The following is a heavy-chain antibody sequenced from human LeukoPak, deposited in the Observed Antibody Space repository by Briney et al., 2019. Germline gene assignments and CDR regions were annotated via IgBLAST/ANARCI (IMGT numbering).Heavy chain of an antibody. CDR1: GYTFTGYY. CDR3: ARDLIAAASTIFGYFDY. J-gene: IGHJ4*02. V-gene: IGHV1-46*01. Sequence: ASVKVSCKASGYTFTGYYVHWVRQAPGQGLEWMGIINPSGGSTSYAQKFQGRVTMTRDMSTSTVYMELSSLRSEDTAVYYCARDLIAAASTIFGYFDYWGQGTLVTVSS. D-gene: IGHD6-13*01. CDR2: INPSGGST.